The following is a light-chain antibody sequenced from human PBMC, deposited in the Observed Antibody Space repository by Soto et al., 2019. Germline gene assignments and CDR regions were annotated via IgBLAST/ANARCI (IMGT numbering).Light chain of an antibody. CDR1: SSDVGGYNY. CDR3: SSYVGSNRGV. Sequence: QSALTQPPSASGSPGQSVTISCTGSSSDVGGYNYVSWYQHHPGKAPRLMIYEVNKRPSGVPDRFSGPKSGNTASLTVSGLQAEDEADYYCSSYVGSNRGVFGGGTKLTVL. CDR2: EVN. J-gene: IGLJ3*02. V-gene: IGLV2-8*01.